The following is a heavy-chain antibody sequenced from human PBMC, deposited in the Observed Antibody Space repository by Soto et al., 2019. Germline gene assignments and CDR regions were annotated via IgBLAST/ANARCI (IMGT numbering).Heavy chain of an antibody. CDR3: ARDRTVQLERRGAPDY. Sequence: QVLLVQSGSEVRKPGASVKISCKASGYIFTNYAVHWVRQAPGQSLEWMGWIDAGNWKTEYSEKFQDRLTITTDTSATTAYMELSSLRSEDTAVFYCARDRTVQLERRGAPDYWGQGTLVIVSS. CDR1: GYIFTNYA. V-gene: IGHV1-3*01. CDR2: IDAGNWKT. D-gene: IGHD1-1*01. J-gene: IGHJ4*02.